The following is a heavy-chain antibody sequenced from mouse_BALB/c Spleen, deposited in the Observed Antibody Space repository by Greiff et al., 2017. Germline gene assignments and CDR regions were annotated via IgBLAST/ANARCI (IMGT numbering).Heavy chain of an antibody. D-gene: IGHD1-2*01. CDR1: GFTFSSYA. CDR2: ISSGGST. Sequence: EVKLMESGGGLVKPGGSLKLSCAASGFTFSSYAMSWVRQTPEKRLEWVASISSGGSTYYPDSVKGRFTISRDNARNILYLQMSSLRSEDTAMYYCARASTATRDYFDYWGQGTTLTVSS. CDR3: ARASTATRDYFDY. J-gene: IGHJ2*01. V-gene: IGHV5-6-5*01.